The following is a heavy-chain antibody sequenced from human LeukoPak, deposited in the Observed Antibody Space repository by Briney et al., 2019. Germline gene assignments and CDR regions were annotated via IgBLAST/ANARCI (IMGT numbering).Heavy chain of an antibody. Sequence: SETLSLTCTVSGGSISSYYWSWIRQPPGKGLEWIGYIYYSGSTNYDPSLKSRVTISVDTSKNQFSLKLSSVTAADTAVYYCARARHDYYGSGSYYGYYFDYWGQGTLVTVSS. CDR2: IYYSGST. CDR1: GGSISSYY. CDR3: ARARHDYYGSGSYYGYYFDY. V-gene: IGHV4-59*01. D-gene: IGHD3-10*01. J-gene: IGHJ4*02.